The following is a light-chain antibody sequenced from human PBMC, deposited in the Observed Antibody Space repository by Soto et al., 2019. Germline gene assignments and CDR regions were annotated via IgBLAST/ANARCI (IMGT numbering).Light chain of an antibody. CDR2: KAS. J-gene: IGKJ1*01. V-gene: IGKV1-5*03. CDR1: QSISTW. CDR3: QQHNSYST. Sequence: DIQMTQSPSTLSASVGDRVTITCRASQSISTWLAWYQQKPGKAPKLLIYKASTLESGVPSRFSGSGSGTEFTLTISSLQSDYFATYYCQQHNSYSTFGQGTKVE.